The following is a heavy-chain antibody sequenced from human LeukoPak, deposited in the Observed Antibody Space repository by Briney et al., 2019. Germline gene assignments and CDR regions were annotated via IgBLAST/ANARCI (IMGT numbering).Heavy chain of an antibody. CDR2: ISSSGGST. V-gene: IGHV3-23*01. CDR3: AKDLRGYSYGYLDY. D-gene: IGHD5-18*01. CDR1: GFTFSSYA. Sequence: GGSLRLSCAASGFTFSSYAMSWVRQAPGKGLEWVSAISSSGGSTYYADSVKGRFTISRDNSKNTLYLQMNSLRAEDTAVYYCAKDLRGYSYGYLDYWGQGTLVTVSS. J-gene: IGHJ4*02.